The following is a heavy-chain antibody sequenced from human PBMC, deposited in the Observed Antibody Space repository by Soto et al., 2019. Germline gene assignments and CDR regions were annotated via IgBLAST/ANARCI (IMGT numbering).Heavy chain of an antibody. J-gene: IGHJ4*02. CDR1: GGSISSYY. CDR3: ARERPTLGDFDY. Sequence: PETLSLTCTVSGGSISSYYWSWIRQPPGKGLEWIGFIYYSGSTNYNPSLKSRVTISVDTSKNQFSLKLSSVTAADTAVYYCARERPTLGDFDYSGQGTLVTVSS. V-gene: IGHV4-59*01. CDR2: IYYSGST. D-gene: IGHD4-4*01.